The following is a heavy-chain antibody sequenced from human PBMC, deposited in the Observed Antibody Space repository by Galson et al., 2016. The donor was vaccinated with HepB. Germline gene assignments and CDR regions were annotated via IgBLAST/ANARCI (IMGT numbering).Heavy chain of an antibody. CDR3: VRGTPNYFDS. D-gene: IGHD1-1*01. Sequence: SETLSLTCTVSGGSINGNYWSWIRQPPEKGLDWIGFMFYTGTANYNPSLKSRVTISLDTSKNQFSLRLSSVTAADTAMYYCVRGTPNYFDSTGHGILVTVSS. J-gene: IGHJ4*01. CDR1: GGSINGNY. V-gene: IGHV4-59*01. CDR2: MFYTGTA.